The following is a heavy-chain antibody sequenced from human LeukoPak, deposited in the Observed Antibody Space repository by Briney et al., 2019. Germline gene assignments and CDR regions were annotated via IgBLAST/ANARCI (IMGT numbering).Heavy chain of an antibody. Sequence: SETLSLTCTVSGGSISSGSYYWSWLRQPAGKGLEWTGRIYTTGSANYNPSFKSRVTISVDTSKNQFSLKLSSVTAADTAVYYCARERANGRAFDIWGQGTMVTVSS. V-gene: IGHV4-61*02. D-gene: IGHD2-8*01. CDR3: ARERANGRAFDI. CDR1: GGSISSGSYY. J-gene: IGHJ3*02. CDR2: IYTTGSA.